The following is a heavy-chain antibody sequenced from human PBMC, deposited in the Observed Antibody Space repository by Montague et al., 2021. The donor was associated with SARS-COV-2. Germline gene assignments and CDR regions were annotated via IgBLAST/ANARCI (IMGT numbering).Heavy chain of an antibody. CDR1: GFTFSSYS. D-gene: IGHD3-22*01. Sequence: SLRLSCAASGFTFSSYSMNWVRQAPGRGLEWVSSIGSSSRNIYYXDSXRGRFTISRDNARSLLFLQMNSLRAEDTAVYYCAKDKFDYDSTGYPYDYWGQGTLVTVSS. CDR2: IGSSSRNI. CDR3: AKDKFDYDSTGYPYDY. V-gene: IGHV3-21*06. J-gene: IGHJ4*02.